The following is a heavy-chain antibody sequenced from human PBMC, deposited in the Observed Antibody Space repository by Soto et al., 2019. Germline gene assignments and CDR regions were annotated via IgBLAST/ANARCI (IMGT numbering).Heavy chain of an antibody. V-gene: IGHV4-31*03. CDR3: AGGGDS. CDR2: IHNSEST. J-gene: IGHJ4*02. D-gene: IGHD3-10*01. CDR1: GASVRSGGHY. Sequence: SETLSLTCTVSGASVRSGGHYWSWIRQYPGQGLEWIGYIHNSESTSYNPSLESRVFISLDTSRNQFSLKLKSVTAADTAVYYCAGGGDSWSQGTLVTVSS.